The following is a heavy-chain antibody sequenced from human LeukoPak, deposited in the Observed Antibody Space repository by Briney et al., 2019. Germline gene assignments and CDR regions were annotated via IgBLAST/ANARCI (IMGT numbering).Heavy chain of an antibody. J-gene: IGHJ4*02. V-gene: IGHV4-59*01. Sequence: SETLSLTCTVSGGSISSYYWSWIRQPPGKGLEWIGYIYYSGSTNYNPSLKSRVTIPVDTSKNQFSLKLSSVTAADTAVYYCATSGSGDFDYWGQGTLVTVSS. CDR3: ATSGSGDFDY. CDR2: IYYSGST. CDR1: GGSISSYY. D-gene: IGHD1-26*01.